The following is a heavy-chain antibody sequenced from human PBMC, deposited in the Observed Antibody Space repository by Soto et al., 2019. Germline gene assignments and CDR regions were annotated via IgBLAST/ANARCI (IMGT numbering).Heavy chain of an antibody. J-gene: IGHJ4*02. D-gene: IGHD4-17*01. V-gene: IGHV1-69*13. CDR3: ARGRATVTTLEFDY. CDR1: GGTFSSYA. CDR2: IILIFGTA. Sequence: SVKVSCKASGGTFSSYAISWVRQAPGRGLEWMGGIILIFGTANYAQKFQGRVTITADESTSTAYMELSSLRSEDTAVYYCARGRATVTTLEFDYWGQGTLVTVSS.